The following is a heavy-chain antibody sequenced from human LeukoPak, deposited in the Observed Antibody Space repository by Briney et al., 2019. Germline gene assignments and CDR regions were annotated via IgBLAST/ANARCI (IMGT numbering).Heavy chain of an antibody. V-gene: IGHV1-46*01. Sequence: ASVKVSCKASGYTFTSYYMHWVRQAPGQGLEWMGIINPSGGSTSYAQKFQGRVTMTRGTSTSTVYMELSSLRSEDTAVYYCARDPAGGYFDWLFGRDDAFDIWGQGTMVTVSS. CDR3: ARDPAGGYFDWLFGRDDAFDI. D-gene: IGHD3-9*01. J-gene: IGHJ3*02. CDR1: GYTFTSYY. CDR2: INPSGGST.